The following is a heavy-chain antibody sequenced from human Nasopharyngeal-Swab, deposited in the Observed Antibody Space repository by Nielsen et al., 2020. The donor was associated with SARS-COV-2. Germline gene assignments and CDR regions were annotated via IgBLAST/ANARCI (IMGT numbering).Heavy chain of an antibody. V-gene: IGHV1-69*02. J-gene: IGHJ5*02. D-gene: IGHD5-24*01. CDR2: IIPILGIP. Sequence: WVRQAPGQGLEWMGRIIPILGIPNYAQKFQGGLTITADTSTTTAYMELSSLRSEDTAVYYCASPVETSTTWGQGTLVTVSS. CDR3: ASPVETSTT.